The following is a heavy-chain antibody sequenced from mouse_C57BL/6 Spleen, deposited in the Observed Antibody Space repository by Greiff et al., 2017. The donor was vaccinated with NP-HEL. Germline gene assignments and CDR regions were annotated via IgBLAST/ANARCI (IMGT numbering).Heavy chain of an antibody. J-gene: IGHJ4*01. CDR2: INPNNGGT. Sequence: EVQLQQSGPELVKPGASVKISCKASGYTFTDYYMNWVKQSHGKSLEWIGDINPNNGGTSYNQKFKGKATLTVDKSSSTAYMELRSLTSEDSAVYYCARPVYYGTHYYAMDYWGQGTSVTVSS. D-gene: IGHD2-1*01. CDR3: ARPVYYGTHYYAMDY. CDR1: GYTFTDYY. V-gene: IGHV1-26*01.